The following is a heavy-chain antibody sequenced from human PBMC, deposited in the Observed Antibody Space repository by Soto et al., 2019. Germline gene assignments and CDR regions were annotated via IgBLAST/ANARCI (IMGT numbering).Heavy chain of an antibody. J-gene: IGHJ4*02. Sequence: PGGSLRLSCAASGFTFSGYAMIWVRQAPGKGLEWVSLISNSGTSTYYGDSVRGRFTISRDNSKSTLSLQMNSLRAEDTAVYYCVKPLVGTTKSFDSWGQGILVTV. CDR2: ISNSGTST. CDR1: GFTFSGYA. CDR3: VKPLVGTTKSFDS. D-gene: IGHD1-26*01. V-gene: IGHV3-23*01.